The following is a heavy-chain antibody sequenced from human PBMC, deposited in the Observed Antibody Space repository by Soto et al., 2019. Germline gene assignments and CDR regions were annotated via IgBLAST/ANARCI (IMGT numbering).Heavy chain of an antibody. CDR2: INAGNGNT. V-gene: IGHV1-3*01. Sequence: ASVKVSCKASGYTFTSYAMHWVRQAPGQRLEWMGWINAGNGNTKYSQKFQGRVTITRDTSASTAYMELSSLRSEDTAVYYCARAYARIYCSGGSCREPDFDYWGQGTLVTVSS. J-gene: IGHJ4*02. CDR3: ARAYARIYCSGGSCREPDFDY. CDR1: GYTFTSYA. D-gene: IGHD2-15*01.